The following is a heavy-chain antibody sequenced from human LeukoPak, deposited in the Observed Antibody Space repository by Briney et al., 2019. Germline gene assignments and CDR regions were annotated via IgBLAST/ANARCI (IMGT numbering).Heavy chain of an antibody. V-gene: IGHV3-23*01. Sequence: QTGGSLRLSCAASGITFSSYGMSWVRQAPGKGLEWVSAITGSGGSTYYADSVKGRFTISRDNSKNTLYLQMNSLRVEDTAVYYCAKGAYCSGGNCYLGDLDYWGQGTLVTVSS. CDR3: AKGAYCSGGNCYLGDLDY. CDR1: GITFSSYG. D-gene: IGHD2-15*01. CDR2: ITGSGGST. J-gene: IGHJ4*02.